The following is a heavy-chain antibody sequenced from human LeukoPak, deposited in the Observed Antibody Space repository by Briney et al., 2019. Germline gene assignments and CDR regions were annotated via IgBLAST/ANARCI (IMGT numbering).Heavy chain of an antibody. V-gene: IGHV1-2*02. Sequence: GASVKVSCKASEYTFTGYYIHWVRQAPGQGLQWMGGINPNSGGTNYAQKFQGRVTMTRDTSISTVYMELNRLRSDDTAVYYCALTGSYHGRWGQGTLVSVFS. CDR2: INPNSGGT. D-gene: IGHD3-16*02. J-gene: IGHJ4*02. CDR1: EYTFTGYY. CDR3: ALTGSYHGR.